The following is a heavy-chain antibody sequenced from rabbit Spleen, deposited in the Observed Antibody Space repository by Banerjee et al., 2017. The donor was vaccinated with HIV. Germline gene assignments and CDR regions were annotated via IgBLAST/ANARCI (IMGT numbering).Heavy chain of an antibody. CDR2: IDGGSSGST. V-gene: IGHV1S45*01. D-gene: IGHD1-1*01. J-gene: IGHJ4*01. CDR1: GFTIVRGY. Sequence: QEQLEESGGDLVKPEGSLTLTCTASGFTIVRGYMCWVRQAPGKGPEWIGCIDGGSSGSTWYASWAKGRFTISKTPSTTVTLQMTSLTVADTATYFCARSDGSSSGYSFDLWGQGTLVTVS. CDR3: ARSDGSSSGYSFDL.